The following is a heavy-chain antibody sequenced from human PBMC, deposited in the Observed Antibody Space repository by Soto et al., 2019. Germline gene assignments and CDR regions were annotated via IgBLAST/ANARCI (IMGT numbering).Heavy chain of an antibody. CDR3: AYSVDKVIQNAFDF. CDR2: IYWDDDK. J-gene: IGHJ3*01. V-gene: IGHV2-5*02. Sequence: QITLTESGPTLVKPAQTLTLTCTFSGFSLTSPGEAVAWIRQSPGKALEWLALIYWDDDKRYSPSLRNRLSIAMDTSKNQVFLTLTNVIPVDTGTYFCAYSVDKVIQNAFDFWGQGTKVNVSS. CDR1: GFSLTSPGEA.